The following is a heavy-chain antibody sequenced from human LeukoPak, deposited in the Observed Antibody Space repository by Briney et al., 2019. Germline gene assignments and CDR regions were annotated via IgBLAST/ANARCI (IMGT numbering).Heavy chain of an antibody. CDR1: GGTFSSYA. CDR3: ARGHYDFWSGYRYYYYYGMDV. D-gene: IGHD3-3*01. Sequence: ASVKVSCKASGGTFSSYAISWVRQAPGQGLEWMGRIIPIFGIAYYAQKFQGRVAITADKSTSTAYMELSSLRSEDTAVYYCARGHYDFWSGYRYYYYYGMDVWGQGTTVTVSS. J-gene: IGHJ6*02. V-gene: IGHV1-69*04. CDR2: IIPIFGIA.